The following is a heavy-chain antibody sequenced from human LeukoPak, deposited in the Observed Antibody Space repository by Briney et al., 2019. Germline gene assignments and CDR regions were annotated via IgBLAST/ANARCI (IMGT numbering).Heavy chain of an antibody. CDR1: GCIHIYCP. V-gene: IGHV3-48*01. CDR3: ARLKLYGGRDY. D-gene: IGHD2-2*02. CDR2: ITSAGSDI. Sequence: GGSLRLSCAASGCIHIYCPMHWVGQAPGKGLEWISFITSAGSDIDYADSVKGRFTISRDNANNTLFLQMNSLRVEHAAVYYCARLKLYGGRDYWGQGTLVTVSS. J-gene: IGHJ4*02.